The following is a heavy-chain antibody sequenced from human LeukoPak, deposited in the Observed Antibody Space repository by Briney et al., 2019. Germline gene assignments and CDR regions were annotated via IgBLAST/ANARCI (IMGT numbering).Heavy chain of an antibody. J-gene: IGHJ6*02. CDR1: GGSISSGGYS. V-gene: IGHV4-30-2*01. CDR2: IYHSGST. D-gene: IGHD3-3*01. Sequence: PSQTLSLTCAVSGGSISSGGYSWSWIRQPPGKGLEWIGYIYHSGSTYYNPSLKSRVTISVDRSKNQFSLKLGSVTAADTAVYYCARQSNVLRFLEWSLGGMDVWGQGTTVTVSS. CDR3: ARQSNVLRFLEWSLGGMDV.